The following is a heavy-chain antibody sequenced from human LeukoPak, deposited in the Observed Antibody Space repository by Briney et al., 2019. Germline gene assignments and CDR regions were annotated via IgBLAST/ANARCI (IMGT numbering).Heavy chain of an antibody. J-gene: IGHJ5*02. V-gene: IGHV1-69*01. CDR3: ARDADDSNFVGWFDP. Sequence: SVKVSCKASXGTFSSYAISWVRQAPGQGLEWMGGIIPIFGTANYAQKFQGRVTITADESTSTAYMELSSLRSEDTAVYYCARDADDSNFVGWFDPWGLGTLVTVSS. CDR2: IIPIFGTA. D-gene: IGHD4-11*01. CDR1: XGTFSSYA.